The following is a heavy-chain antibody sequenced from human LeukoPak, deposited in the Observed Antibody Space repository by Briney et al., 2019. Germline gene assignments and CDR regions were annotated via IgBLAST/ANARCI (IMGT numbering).Heavy chain of an antibody. CDR3: VRDRSSGWLPY. V-gene: IGHV3-74*01. CDR1: GLSFSDSW. Sequence: GGSLRLSCAASGLSFSDSWMYWVRQAPGKGLVWVSGIKSDGSSTYYADAVKGRFTISRDNAKNTLYLQMNSLRVDDTAVYYCVRDRSSGWLPYWGQGTLVTVSS. J-gene: IGHJ4*02. D-gene: IGHD6-19*01. CDR2: IKSDGSST.